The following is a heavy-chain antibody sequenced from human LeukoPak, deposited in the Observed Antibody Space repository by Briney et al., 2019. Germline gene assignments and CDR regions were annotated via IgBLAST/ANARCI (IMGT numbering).Heavy chain of an antibody. CDR1: GFTFSSYD. V-gene: IGHV3-13*01. D-gene: IGHD5-24*01. CDR2: IGTAGDT. CDR3: ARGRDGYNPTDFDY. Sequence: GGSLRLSCAASGFTFSSYDMHWVRQATGKGLEWVSAIGTAGDTYYPGSVKGRFTVSRENAKNSLYLQMNSLRAGDTAVYYCARGRDGYNPTDFDYWGQGTLVTVSS. J-gene: IGHJ4*02.